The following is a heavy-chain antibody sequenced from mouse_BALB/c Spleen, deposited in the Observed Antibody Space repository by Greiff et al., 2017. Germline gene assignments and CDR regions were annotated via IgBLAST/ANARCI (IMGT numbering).Heavy chain of an antibody. D-gene: IGHD4-1*01. Sequence: VQLQQSGAELVRSGASVKLSCTASGFNIKDYYMHWVKQRPEQGLEWIGWIDPENGDTEYAPKFQGKATMTADTSSNTAYLQLSSLTSEDTAVYYCNEGLGRSRAMDYWGQGTSVTVSS. CDR2: IDPENGDT. J-gene: IGHJ4*01. CDR1: GFNIKDYY. V-gene: IGHV14-4*02. CDR3: NEGLGRSRAMDY.